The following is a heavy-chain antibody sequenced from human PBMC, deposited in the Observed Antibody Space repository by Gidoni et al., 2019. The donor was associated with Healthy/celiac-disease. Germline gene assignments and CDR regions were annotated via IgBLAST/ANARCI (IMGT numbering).Heavy chain of an antibody. J-gene: IGHJ5*02. D-gene: IGHD3-10*01. Sequence: QVQLVESGGGVVQPGRSLTLSCAASGFTFSSYGMHWVRQAPGKGREWVAVIWYDGSNKYYADSVKGRFTISRDNSKNTLYLQMNSLRAEDTAVYYCAREGSMVRGRYNWFDPWGQGTLVTVSS. CDR3: AREGSMVRGRYNWFDP. CDR1: GFTFSSYG. V-gene: IGHV3-33*01. CDR2: IWYDGSNK.